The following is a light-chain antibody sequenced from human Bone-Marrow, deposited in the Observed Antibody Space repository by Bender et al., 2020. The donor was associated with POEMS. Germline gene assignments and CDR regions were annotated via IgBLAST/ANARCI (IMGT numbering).Light chain of an antibody. V-gene: IGLV2-23*02. CDR2: EVS. CDR3: CAYAGSSTTV. J-gene: IGLJ3*02. Sequence: QSALTQPASVSGSPGQSITISCTGTSSDVGSYKLVSWYQQYPGKAPKLMIYEVSKRPSGVSNRFSGSKSGNTASLTISGLQAEDEANYYCCAYAGSSTTVVGGGTKLTVL. CDR1: SSDVGSYKL.